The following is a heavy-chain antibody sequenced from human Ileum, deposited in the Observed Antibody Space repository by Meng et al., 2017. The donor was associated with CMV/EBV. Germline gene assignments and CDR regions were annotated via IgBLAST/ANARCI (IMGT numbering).Heavy chain of an antibody. CDR1: DFTLNGAW. D-gene: IGHD1-26*01. Sequence: SCVASDFTLNGAWMNWVRQAPGKGLEWVGRVKSASAGGAADAAAPVKGRFTVSRDDSRKTVHLQMDNLKIEDTAVYYCTTGWDQYFDFWGQGAPVTVSS. CDR2: VKSASAGGAA. V-gene: IGHV3-15*07. J-gene: IGHJ4*02. CDR3: TTGWDQYFDF.